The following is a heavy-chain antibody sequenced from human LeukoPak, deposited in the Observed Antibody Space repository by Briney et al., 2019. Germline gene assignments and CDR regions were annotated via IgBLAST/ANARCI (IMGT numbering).Heavy chain of an antibody. J-gene: IGHJ6*04. V-gene: IGHV3-66*01. D-gene: IGHD3-10*01. CDR2: IYSGGST. CDR3: VGSLDV. Sequence: GGSLRLSCAASGFTVSSNYTSWVRQAPGKGLEWVSVIYSGGSTYYADSVKGRFTISRDNSKNTLFLQMSSLRAEDTAVYYCVGSLDVWGKGTTVTISS. CDR1: GFTVSSNY.